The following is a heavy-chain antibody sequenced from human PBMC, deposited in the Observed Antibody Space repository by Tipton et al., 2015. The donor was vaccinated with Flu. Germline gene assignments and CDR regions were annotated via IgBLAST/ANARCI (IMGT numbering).Heavy chain of an antibody. Sequence: SLRLSCAASGFLFSSYEMNWVRQAPGKGLEWLSYISSVGSTISYADSVRGRFTISRDNAKNSLYPQLNSLRAEDTAVYYCATLTGDDYWGQGDLVTVSS. V-gene: IGHV3-48*03. CDR2: ISSVGSTI. CDR1: GFLFSSYE. CDR3: ATLTGDDY. J-gene: IGHJ4*02. D-gene: IGHD7-27*01.